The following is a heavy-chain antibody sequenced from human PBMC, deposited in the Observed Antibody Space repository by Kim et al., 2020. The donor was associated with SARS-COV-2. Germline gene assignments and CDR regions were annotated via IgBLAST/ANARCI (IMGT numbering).Heavy chain of an antibody. J-gene: IGHJ4*02. CDR3: AREYDYGVN. CDR2: GGT. Sequence: GGTNYAQKLQGRATMTRDTSISTAYMELSRLRSDDTAVYYCAREYDYGVNWGQGTLVTVSS. D-gene: IGHD4-17*01. V-gene: IGHV1-2*02.